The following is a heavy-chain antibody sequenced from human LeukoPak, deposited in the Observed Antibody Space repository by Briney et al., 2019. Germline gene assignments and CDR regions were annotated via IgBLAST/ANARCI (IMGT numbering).Heavy chain of an antibody. CDR2: ISTSSSYK. D-gene: IGHD4-17*01. V-gene: IGHV3-21*04. CDR1: GFTFSSYN. J-gene: IGHJ3*02. CDR3: AKARVYGDYLPDAFDI. Sequence: GGALRLSCAASGFTFSSYNMNWVRQAPGKGLEWVSSISTSSSYKYYADSVKGRFTISRDNAKKLLYLQMNSLRAEDTAVYYCAKARVYGDYLPDAFDIWGQGTMVTVSS.